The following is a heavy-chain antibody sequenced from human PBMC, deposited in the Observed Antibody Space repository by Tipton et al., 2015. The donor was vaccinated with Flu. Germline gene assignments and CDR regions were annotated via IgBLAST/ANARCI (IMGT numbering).Heavy chain of an antibody. CDR2: IYPSGNT. Sequence: TLSLTCAVSGDSISSFYWSWIRQPPGKGLEWIGRIYPSGNTNYNPSLQSRVTMSVDTSRNQFSLSLTSVTAADAAIYYCARSGSYHHYYFDLWGRGTLVSVSS. CDR1: GDSISSFY. D-gene: IGHD1-26*01. V-gene: IGHV4-4*07. J-gene: IGHJ2*01. CDR3: ARSGSYHHYYFDL.